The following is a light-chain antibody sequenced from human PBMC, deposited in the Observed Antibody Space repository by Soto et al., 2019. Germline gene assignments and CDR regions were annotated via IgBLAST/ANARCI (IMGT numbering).Light chain of an antibody. J-gene: IGKJ4*01. CDR2: GAS. CDR3: HQYASSPLT. CDR1: QSVTSSY. V-gene: IGKV3-20*01. Sequence: TLSLSPGERATLSCRASQSVTSSYLAWYQQKPGQAPRLLIYGASSRATGIPDRFSGSGSGTDFTLTISRLEPEDFAVYYCHQYASSPLTFGGGTKVDIK.